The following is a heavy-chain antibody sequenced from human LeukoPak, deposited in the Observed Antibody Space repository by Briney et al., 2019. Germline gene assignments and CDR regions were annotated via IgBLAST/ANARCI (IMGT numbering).Heavy chain of an antibody. D-gene: IGHD3-3*01. CDR1: GFTFSSYA. Sequence: GASLRLSCAASGFTFSSYAMSWVRQAPGKGLEWVSAISGSGGSTYYADSVKGRFTISRDNSKNTLYLQMNSLRAEDTAVYYCATHTGVVIPFDYWDQGTLVTVSS. J-gene: IGHJ4*02. V-gene: IGHV3-23*01. CDR2: ISGSGGST. CDR3: ATHTGVVIPFDY.